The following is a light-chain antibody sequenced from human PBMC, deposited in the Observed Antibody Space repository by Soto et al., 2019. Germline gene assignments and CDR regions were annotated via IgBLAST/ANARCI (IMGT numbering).Light chain of an antibody. V-gene: IGLV2-14*01. J-gene: IGLJ3*02. CDR2: EVS. CDR3: CSYTGNTTPV. Sequence: QSVLTQPASVSGSPGQSITISCTGTSNDVGGYAYVSWYQQYPGKAPKLVISEVSNRPSGVSHRFSGSRSGNTASLTISGLQAEDEADYRCCSYTGNTTPVFGGGTKVTVL. CDR1: SNDVGGYAY.